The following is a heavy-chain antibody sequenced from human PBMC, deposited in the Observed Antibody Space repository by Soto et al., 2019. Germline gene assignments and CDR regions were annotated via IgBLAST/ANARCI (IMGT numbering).Heavy chain of an antibody. CDR3: ARGVDSWSGYLF. Sequence: TLSLTCALYGVSFDGYYWSWIRQSPGKGLEWIGEIHHSGSTKYNPSLKSRVSLSVDTSTKQFSLKMTSMTAADRGVYYCARGVDSWSGYLFWGQGTQVTVYS. CDR1: GVSFDGYY. D-gene: IGHD3-3*01. CDR2: IHHSGST. V-gene: IGHV4-34*01. J-gene: IGHJ4*02.